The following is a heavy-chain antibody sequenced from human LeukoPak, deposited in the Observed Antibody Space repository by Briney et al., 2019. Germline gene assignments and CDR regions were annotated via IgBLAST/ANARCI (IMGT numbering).Heavy chain of an antibody. CDR3: ARDYVSGSFGP. CDR2: ISSSGSTI. CDR1: GFTFRSYE. J-gene: IGHJ5*02. V-gene: IGHV3-48*03. Sequence: GGSLRLSCAASGFTFRSYEMNWVRQAPGKGQEWVSYISSSGSTIYYADSVKGRFTISRDNAKNSLYLQMNSLRAEDTAVYYCARDYVSGSFGPWGQGTLVTVSS. D-gene: IGHD3-10*01.